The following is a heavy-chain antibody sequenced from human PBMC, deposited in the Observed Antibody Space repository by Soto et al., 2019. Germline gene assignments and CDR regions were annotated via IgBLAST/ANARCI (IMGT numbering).Heavy chain of an antibody. Sequence: SETLSLTCTVSGGSISSYYWSWIRQPPGKGLEWIGDIYYSGSTNYNPSLKSRVTVSVDTSKNQFSLKLNSVTAADTAVYYCARLGSSLPYYCYYYMDDWGKGTTGTVSS. CDR1: GGSISSYY. J-gene: IGHJ6*03. CDR3: ARLGSSLPYYCYYYMDD. D-gene: IGHD6-13*01. CDR2: IYYSGST. V-gene: IGHV4-59*08.